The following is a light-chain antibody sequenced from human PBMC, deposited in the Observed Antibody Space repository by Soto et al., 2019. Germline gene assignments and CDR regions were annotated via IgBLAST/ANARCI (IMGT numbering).Light chain of an antibody. CDR2: GAS. CDR1: ESVDSSY. CDR3: QLYGSSPLFT. V-gene: IGKV3-20*01. J-gene: IGKJ3*01. Sequence: EIVLTQSPGTLSVSPGEGVTLSCRATESVDSSYLAWYQHKPGQAPRLLIYGASSRPTDIPDRFTGSGSGTDFTLTIRRLEPEDFEVYYCQLYGSSPLFTFGPGTTV.